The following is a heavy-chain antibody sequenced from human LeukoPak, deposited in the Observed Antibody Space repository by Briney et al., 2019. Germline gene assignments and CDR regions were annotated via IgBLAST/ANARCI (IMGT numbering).Heavy chain of an antibody. V-gene: IGHV3-9*01. J-gene: IGHJ3*02. Sequence: GGSLRLSCAASGFTFDGYDMHWVRQAPGKGLEWVSSINWNSGSIGYADSVKGRFTISRDNAKNSLYLQMNSLRAEDTALYYCAKIDYGDYVGAFDMWGQGTRVTVSS. CDR3: AKIDYGDYVGAFDM. D-gene: IGHD4-17*01. CDR1: GFTFDGYD. CDR2: INWNSGSI.